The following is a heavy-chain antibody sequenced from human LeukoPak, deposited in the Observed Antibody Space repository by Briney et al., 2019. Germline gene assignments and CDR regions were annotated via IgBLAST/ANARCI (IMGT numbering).Heavy chain of an antibody. CDR1: GGSISSSSYY. J-gene: IGHJ6*03. V-gene: IGHV4-39*07. D-gene: IGHD5-18*01. CDR3: ARGFRQLWLPYYYYYYYMDV. Sequence: PSETLSLTCTVSGGSISSSSYYWGWIRQPPGKGLEWIGSIYYSGSTYYNPSLKSRVTISVDTSKNQFSLKLSSVTAADTAVYYCARGFRQLWLPYYYYYYYMDVWGKGTTVTVSS. CDR2: IYYSGST.